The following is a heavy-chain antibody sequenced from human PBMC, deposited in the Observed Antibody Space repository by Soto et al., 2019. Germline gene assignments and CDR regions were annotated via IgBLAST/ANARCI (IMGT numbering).Heavy chain of an antibody. CDR3: ARVIPGVQAWFDX. CDR1: GYTFTNFG. Sequence: ASVKVSCKASGYTFTNFGVTWVRRAPGQGLEWMGFISAYTDTPNYAQKFQGRVTMTIETSTSTAYMDLRSLPSDDTAVYYCARVIPGVQAWFDXWGQGTMVTVSX. V-gene: IGHV1-18*01. CDR2: ISAYTDTP. D-gene: IGHD2-2*01. J-gene: IGHJ5*02.